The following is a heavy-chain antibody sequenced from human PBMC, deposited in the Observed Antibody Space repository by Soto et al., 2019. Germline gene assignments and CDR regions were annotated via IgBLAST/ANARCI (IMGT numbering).Heavy chain of an antibody. CDR1: GDSITSNYW. CDR3: AREGLERNFDY. V-gene: IGHV4-38-2*02. CDR2: IFHSGTT. D-gene: IGHD1-1*01. Sequence: SETLSLTCAVSGDSITSNYWWAWIRQSPGKGLIWIGSIFHSGTTYYNPSLDSRVTISIDTSQSRFALKLSSVTAADTAVYYCAREGLERNFDYWGQGTLVTVSS. J-gene: IGHJ4*02.